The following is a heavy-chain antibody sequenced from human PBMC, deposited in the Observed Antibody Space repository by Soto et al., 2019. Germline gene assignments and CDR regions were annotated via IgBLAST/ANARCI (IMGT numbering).Heavy chain of an antibody. CDR1: GFTFKNNA. CDR2: VSGPGSST. D-gene: IGHD3-9*01. J-gene: IGHJ4*02. Sequence: GGSLRLSCAASGFTFKNNAMSWVRRAPGKGLEWVSGVSGPGSSTYYADSVKGRFAISRDNSKNTLYLQMNSLRVEDTAVYYCAKHRNDILTDVDNWGQGTLVTVSS. CDR3: AKHRNDILTDVDN. V-gene: IGHV3-23*01.